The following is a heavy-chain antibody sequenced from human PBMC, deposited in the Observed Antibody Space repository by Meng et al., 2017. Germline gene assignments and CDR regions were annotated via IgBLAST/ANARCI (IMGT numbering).Heavy chain of an antibody. CDR2: IYPGDSDT. V-gene: IGHV5-51*01. D-gene: IGHD3-10*01. CDR3: ARRASLVVREVKTSDAFDI. Sequence: GESLKISCKGSGYSFTSYWIGWVRQMPGKGLEWMGIIYPGDSDTRYSPSFQGQVTISADKSINTAYLQWSSLKASDTAMYYCARRASLVVREVKTSDAFDIWGQGTMVTVSS. J-gene: IGHJ3*02. CDR1: GYSFTSYW.